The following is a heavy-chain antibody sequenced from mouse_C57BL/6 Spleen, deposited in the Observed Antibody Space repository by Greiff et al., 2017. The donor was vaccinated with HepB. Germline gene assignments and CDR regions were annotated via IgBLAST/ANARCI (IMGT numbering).Heavy chain of an antibody. V-gene: IGHV1-85*01. CDR3: ARGEPYYFDY. J-gene: IGHJ2*01. Sequence: VQLQQSGPELVKPGASVKLSCKASGYTFTSYDINWVKQRPGQGLEWIGWIYPRDGSNKYNEKFKGKATLTVDTSSSTAYMELHSLTSEDSAVYFCARGEPYYFDYWGQGTTLTVSS. CDR1: GYTFTSYD. CDR2: IYPRDGSN.